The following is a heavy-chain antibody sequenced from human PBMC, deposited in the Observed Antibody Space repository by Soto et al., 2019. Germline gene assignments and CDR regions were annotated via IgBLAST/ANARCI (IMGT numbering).Heavy chain of an antibody. V-gene: IGHV3-30-3*01. CDR2: ISYDGSNK. CDR3: ARDHVAVAAFTFDY. D-gene: IGHD6-19*01. J-gene: IGHJ4*02. Sequence: QVQLVESGGGVVQPGRSLRLSCAASGFTFSSYAMHWVRQAPGKGLEWVAVISYDGSNKYYADSVKGRFTISRDNSKNTLYLQMNSLRAEDTAVYYCARDHVAVAAFTFDYWGQGTLVTVSS. CDR1: GFTFSSYA.